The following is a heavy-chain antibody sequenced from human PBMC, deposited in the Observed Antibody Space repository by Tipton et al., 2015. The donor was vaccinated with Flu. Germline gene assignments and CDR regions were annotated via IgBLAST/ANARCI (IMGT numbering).Heavy chain of an antibody. CDR3: ARGRGYYYDFDY. V-gene: IGHV4-39*01. J-gene: IGHJ4*02. D-gene: IGHD3-22*01. Sequence: TLSLTCTVSGGSISSSSYYWGWIRQPPGKGLEWIGSIYYSGSTYYNPSLKSRVTISVDTSKNQFSLKLSSVTAADTAVYYCARGRGYYYDFDYWGQGNLVTVSS. CDR2: IYYSGST. CDR1: GGSISSSSYY.